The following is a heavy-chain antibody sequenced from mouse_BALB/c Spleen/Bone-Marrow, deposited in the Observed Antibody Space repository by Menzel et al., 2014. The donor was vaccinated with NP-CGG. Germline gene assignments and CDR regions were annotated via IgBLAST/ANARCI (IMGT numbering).Heavy chain of an antibody. J-gene: IGHJ4*01. CDR3: ARVKLWSYAMDY. Sequence: DVQLQESGAELVKPGASVKLSCTASGFNIKDTYMHWVKQRPEQGLEWIGRIDPANGNTKYDPKFQGKATITADTSSNTANLQLSSLTSEDTAVYYCARVKLWSYAMDYWGQGTSVTVSS. V-gene: IGHV14-3*02. D-gene: IGHD1-1*02. CDR1: GFNIKDTY. CDR2: IDPANGNT.